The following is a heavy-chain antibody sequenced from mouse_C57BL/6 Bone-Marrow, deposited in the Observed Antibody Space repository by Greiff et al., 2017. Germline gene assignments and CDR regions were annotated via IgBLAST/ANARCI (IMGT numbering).Heavy chain of an antibody. CDR3: ARGADCHGDALDY. J-gene: IGHJ4*01. V-gene: IGHV1-76*01. CDR2: IDPEHGDT. D-gene: IGHD6-1*01. Sequence: VQLQQSGAELVKPGASVKLSCKASGYTFTDYSINWVKQRPGQGLEWIGSIDPEHGDTNYNEKFKGKATLTAEKSSSTAYLQLSRLTSEDSAVYCGARGADCHGDALDYWGQGTSVTVSA. CDR1: GYTFTDYS.